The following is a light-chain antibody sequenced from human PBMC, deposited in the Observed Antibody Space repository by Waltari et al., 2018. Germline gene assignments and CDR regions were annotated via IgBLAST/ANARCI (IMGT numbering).Light chain of an antibody. CDR3: CSYAGSSTLWV. J-gene: IGLJ3*02. V-gene: IGLV2-23*02. CDR1: RSDVGSYNL. CDR2: EVS. Sequence: QSALTQPASVSGSPGQSITISCTGTRSDVGSYNLVSWYQQHPGKAPKLMLYEVSKGPSGCSSRFSGSKSGNTASLTISGLQAEDEADYYCCSYAGSSTLWVFCGGTKLTVL.